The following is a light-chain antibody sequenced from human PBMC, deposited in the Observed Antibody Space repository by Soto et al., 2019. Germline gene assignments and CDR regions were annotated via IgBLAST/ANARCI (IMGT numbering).Light chain of an antibody. Sequence: DIVMTQTPLSLPVTPGEPASISCRSGQSLLNDDDADTYLAWYQQKPGQSPQPLLYTLSYRASGVPDRFSGSGSGTDFTLRISRVEAEDVGVYYCMQRVEFPYTFGQGTKLEIK. CDR3: MQRVEFPYT. CDR2: TLS. V-gene: IGKV2-40*01. CDR1: QSLLNDDDADTY. J-gene: IGKJ2*01.